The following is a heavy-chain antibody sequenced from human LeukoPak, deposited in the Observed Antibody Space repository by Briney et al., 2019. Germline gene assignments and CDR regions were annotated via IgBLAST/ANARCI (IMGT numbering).Heavy chain of an antibody. CDR3: AGYYYDSSGYLG. D-gene: IGHD3-22*01. CDR1: GGSISSVGYY. Sequence: PSETLSLTCTVSGGSISSVGYYWGWIRQPPGKGLEWIGSISYGGSTYYNPSLKSRVTIYVDTSKNLVSLKLTSVTAADTAMYYCAGYYYDSSGYLGCGQGTLVSVSS. CDR2: ISYGGST. V-gene: IGHV4-39*01. J-gene: IGHJ4*02.